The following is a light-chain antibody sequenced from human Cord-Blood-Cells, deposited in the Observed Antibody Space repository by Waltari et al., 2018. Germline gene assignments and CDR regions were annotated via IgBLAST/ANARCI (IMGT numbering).Light chain of an antibody. J-gene: IGLJ1*01. CDR1: SSDVGGYNY. CDR3: SSYTSSSTYV. CDR2: EVS. V-gene: IGLV2-14*01. Sequence: QSALTQPASVSGSPGQSITISCTGTSSDVGGYNYVSWYQQHPGKAPKLMIYEVSNGRSGFSNRFSGSKSGNTASLTISGLQAEDEADYYCSSYTSSSTYVFGTGTKVTVL.